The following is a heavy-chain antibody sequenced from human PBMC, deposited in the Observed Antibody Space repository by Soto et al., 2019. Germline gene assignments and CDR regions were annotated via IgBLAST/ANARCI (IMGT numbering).Heavy chain of an antibody. Sequence: QVQLVESGGGVVQPGRSLRLSCAASGFTFSNYGMHWVRQAPGKGLEWVAVISYDGSNKYYADSVKGRFTISRDNSKNTLYVQMSSLRVEDTAVYYCAKEGQYYDILTGYRSYFGMVVLCQGTTVTVSS. CDR2: ISYDGSNK. CDR3: AKEGQYYDILTGYRSYFGMVV. CDR1: GFTFSNYG. J-gene: IGHJ6*02. D-gene: IGHD3-9*01. V-gene: IGHV3-30*18.